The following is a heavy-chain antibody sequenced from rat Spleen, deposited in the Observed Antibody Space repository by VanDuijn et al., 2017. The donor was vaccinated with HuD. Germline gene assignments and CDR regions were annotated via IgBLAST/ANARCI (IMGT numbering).Heavy chain of an antibody. CDR1: GFTFSDYG. D-gene: IGHD1-9*01. CDR2: ISPSGVT. J-gene: IGHJ2*01. Sequence: EVQLVESGGGLVQPGRSMKLSCAASGFTFSDYGMAWVFQAPTKGLEWVASISPSGVTYYRDSVKGRFTISRDNAKSTLSLQMDSLRSEDTATYYCARRHYGYTDYFDYWGQGVMVTVSS. V-gene: IGHV5-25*01. CDR3: ARRHYGYTDYFDY.